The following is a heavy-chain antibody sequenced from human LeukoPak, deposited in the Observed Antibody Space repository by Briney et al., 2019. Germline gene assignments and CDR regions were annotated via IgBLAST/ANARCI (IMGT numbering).Heavy chain of an antibody. CDR1: GYTFTSYY. CDR2: INPSGGST. V-gene: IGHV1-46*01. CDR3: AREMVYGSGRYYFDY. D-gene: IGHD3-10*01. Sequence: ASVKVSCKASGYTFTSYYMHWVRQAPGQGLEWMGIINPSGGSTSYAQKFQGRVTMTRDTTTSTVYMELSSLRSEDTAVYYCAREMVYGSGRYYFDYWGQGTLVTVSS. J-gene: IGHJ4*02.